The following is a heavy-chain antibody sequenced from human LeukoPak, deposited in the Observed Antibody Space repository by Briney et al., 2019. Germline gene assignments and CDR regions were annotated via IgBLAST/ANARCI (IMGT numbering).Heavy chain of an antibody. CDR1: GGTFSSYA. D-gene: IGHD3-22*01. CDR2: IIPMFGTA. J-gene: IGHJ4*02. Sequence: ASVKVSCKASGGTFSSYAISWVRQAPGQGLEWMGGIIPMFGTANYAQKFQGRVTITTDESTSTAYMELSSLRSEDTAVYYCASGINYYDSSGYQGDYFDYWGQGTLVSVSS. V-gene: IGHV1-69*05. CDR3: ASGINYYDSSGYQGDYFDY.